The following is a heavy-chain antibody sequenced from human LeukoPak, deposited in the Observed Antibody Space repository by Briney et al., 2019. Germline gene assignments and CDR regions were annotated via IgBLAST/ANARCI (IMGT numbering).Heavy chain of an antibody. V-gene: IGHV3-53*01. CDR1: GFSVTSHY. Sequence: GGSLRLSCAASGFSVTSHYMSWVRQAPRKGLEWVSTIYTGGGTFYADSVKGRFTISRDNSKNTLYLQMNTLRADDTAVYYCARDLLDSWGQGTLVTVSS. CDR2: IYTGGGT. CDR3: ARDLLDS. J-gene: IGHJ4*02.